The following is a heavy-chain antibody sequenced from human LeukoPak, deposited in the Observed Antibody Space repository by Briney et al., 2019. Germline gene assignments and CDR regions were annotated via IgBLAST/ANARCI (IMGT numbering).Heavy chain of an antibody. J-gene: IGHJ4*02. CDR2: ISYDGSNK. V-gene: IGHV3-30-3*01. D-gene: IGHD3-10*01. Sequence: GGSLRLSCAASGFTFSSYAMHWVRQAPGKGLEWVAVISYDGSNKYYADSVKGRFTISRDNSKNTLYLQMNSLRAEDTAVYYCARDPYGSGIYYFDYWGQGTLVTVSS. CDR1: GFTFSSYA. CDR3: ARDPYGSGIYYFDY.